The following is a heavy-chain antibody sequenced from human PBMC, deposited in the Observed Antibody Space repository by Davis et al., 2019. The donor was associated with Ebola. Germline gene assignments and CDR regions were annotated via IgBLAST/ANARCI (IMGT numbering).Heavy chain of an antibody. Sequence: PGGSLRLSCAASGFTFSTYSMHWVRQAPGKGLEWVALISNDASNSYYADSVKGRFTVSRDNSKNSLYLQMNSLRAEDTAVYYCAIANRGPVADTGDYWGQGTLVTVSS. CDR1: GFTFSTYS. V-gene: IGHV3-30*04. J-gene: IGHJ4*02. CDR3: AIANRGPVADTGDY. CDR2: ISNDASNS. D-gene: IGHD6-19*01.